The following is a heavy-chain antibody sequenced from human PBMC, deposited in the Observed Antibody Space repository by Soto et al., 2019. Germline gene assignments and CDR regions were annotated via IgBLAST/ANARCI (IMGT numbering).Heavy chain of an antibody. D-gene: IGHD1-26*01. J-gene: IGHJ6*04. CDR3: AKNWDF. CDR1: GGSFSGYY. V-gene: IGHV4-34*01. Sequence: SETLSLTCAVYGGSFSGYYWSWIRQPPGKGLEWIGEINHSGSTNYNPSLKSRVTISVDTSKNQFSLKLSSVTAADTAVYYRAKNWDFWGKGTTVTVSS. CDR2: INHSGST.